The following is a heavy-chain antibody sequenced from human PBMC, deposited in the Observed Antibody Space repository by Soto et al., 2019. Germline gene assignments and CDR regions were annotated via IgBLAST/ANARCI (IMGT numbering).Heavy chain of an antibody. V-gene: IGHV4-59*01. CDR3: ATWGGAEPLFDY. CDR2: IYYSGST. J-gene: IGHJ4*02. CDR1: GGSISGYY. Sequence: SETLSLTCTVSGGSISGYYWSWIRQPPGKGLEWIGYIYYSGSTNYNPSLKSRVTISVDTSKNQFSLKLSSVTAADTAVYYCATWGGAEPLFDYWGQGTLVTVSS. D-gene: IGHD3-16*01.